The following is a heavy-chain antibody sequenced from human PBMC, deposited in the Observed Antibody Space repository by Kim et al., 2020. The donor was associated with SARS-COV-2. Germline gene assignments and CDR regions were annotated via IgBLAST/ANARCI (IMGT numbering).Heavy chain of an antibody. V-gene: IGHV1-46*01. D-gene: IGHD6-19*01. CDR3: AREPAPYSSGWLGGYGMDV. Sequence: ASVKVSCKASGYTFTSYYMHWVRQAPGQGLEWMGIINPSGGSTSYAQKFQGRVTMTRDTSTSTVYMELSSLRSEDTAVYYCAREPAPYSSGWLGGYGMDVWGQGTTVTVSS. J-gene: IGHJ6*02. CDR2: INPSGGST. CDR1: GYTFTSYY.